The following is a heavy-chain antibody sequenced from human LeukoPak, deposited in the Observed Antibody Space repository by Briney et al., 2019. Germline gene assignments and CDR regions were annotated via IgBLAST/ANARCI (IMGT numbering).Heavy chain of an antibody. V-gene: IGHV3-21*01. Sequence: GGSLRLSCAASGFTFSSYSMNWVRQAPGKGLEWVSSISSSSSYIYYADSVKGRFTISRDNAKNSLYLQMNSLRAEDTAVYYCAKGDPMTPGDYWGQGTLVTVSS. CDR2: ISSSSSYI. D-gene: IGHD3-10*01. CDR3: AKGDPMTPGDY. CDR1: GFTFSSYS. J-gene: IGHJ4*02.